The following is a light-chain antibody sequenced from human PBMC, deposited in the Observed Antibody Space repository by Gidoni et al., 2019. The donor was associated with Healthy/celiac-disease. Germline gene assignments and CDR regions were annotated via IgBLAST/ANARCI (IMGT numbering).Light chain of an antibody. Sequence: EIVLTQSPGTLSLSPGERATLSCRASQSVSSSYLAWQQQKPGQAPRLLIYCASSRATGIPDRFSGSGSGTDFTLTISRLEPEDFAVYYCQQYGSSPKTFGQGTRLEIK. V-gene: IGKV3-20*01. CDR3: QQYGSSPKT. CDR1: QSVSSSY. CDR2: CAS. J-gene: IGKJ5*01.